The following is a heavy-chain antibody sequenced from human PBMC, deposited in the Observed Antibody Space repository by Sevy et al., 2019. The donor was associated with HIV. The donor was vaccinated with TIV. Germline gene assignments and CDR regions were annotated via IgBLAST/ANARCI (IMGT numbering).Heavy chain of an antibody. CDR3: ARGILEPGSGSYYKSNWFDT. CDR2: INLSRRST. J-gene: IGHJ5*02. D-gene: IGHD3-10*01. CDR1: GGSISGHY. Sequence: SETLSLTCGVSGGSISGHYCSWIRQPPGKGLEWIGEINLSRRSTNYNASLKSRVIISVDTSKNQFSLKLSSVTAADTALYYCARGILEPGSGSYYKSNWFDTWGQGTLVTVSS. V-gene: IGHV4-34*01.